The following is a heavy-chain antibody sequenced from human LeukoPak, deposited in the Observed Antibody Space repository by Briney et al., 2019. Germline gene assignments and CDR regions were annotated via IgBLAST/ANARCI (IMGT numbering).Heavy chain of an antibody. J-gene: IGHJ6*02. CDR3: AKRDAMITFGGVIDFNYYYYGMDV. CDR1: VFTFSSFA. Sequence: GGSLRLSCAASVFTFSSFAMHWVRQAPGKGLEWVSAISGSGGSTYYADSVKGRFTISRDNSKNTLYLQMNSLRAEDTAVYYCAKRDAMITFGGVIDFNYYYYGMDVCGQGTTVTVSS. V-gene: IGHV3-23*01. D-gene: IGHD3-16*02. CDR2: ISGSGGST.